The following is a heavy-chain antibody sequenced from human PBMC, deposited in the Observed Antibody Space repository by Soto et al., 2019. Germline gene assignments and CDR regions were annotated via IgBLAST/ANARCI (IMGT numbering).Heavy chain of an antibody. CDR2: IYHSGST. Sequence: SEPLSLTCAVSGGSISIGGYSWSWIRQPPGKGLEWIGYIYHSGSTYYNPSLKSRVTISVDRSKNQFSLKLSSVTAADTAVYYCASSSSHYYYYGMDVWGQGTTVTVSS. D-gene: IGHD6-6*01. CDR3: ASSSSHYYYYGMDV. CDR1: GGSISIGGYS. V-gene: IGHV4-30-2*01. J-gene: IGHJ6*02.